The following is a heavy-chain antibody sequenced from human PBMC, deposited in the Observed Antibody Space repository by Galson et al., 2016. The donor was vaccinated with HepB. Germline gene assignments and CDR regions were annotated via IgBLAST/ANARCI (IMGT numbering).Heavy chain of an antibody. D-gene: IGHD4-11*01. CDR1: GYTFTSHA. V-gene: IGHV1-3*01. CDR2: INGGYGDT. Sequence: SVKVSCKASGYTFTSHAIHWVRQAPGQGPEWMGWINGGYGDTKYSQKFQDRVTITRDRSATTAYMEVTSLRFVDTAVYYLARGPHDYTNILDAFDIWGQGTVVTVSS. J-gene: IGHJ3*02. CDR3: ARGPHDYTNILDAFDI.